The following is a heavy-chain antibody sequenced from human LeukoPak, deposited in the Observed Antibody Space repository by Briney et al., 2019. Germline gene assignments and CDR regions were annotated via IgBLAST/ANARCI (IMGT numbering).Heavy chain of an antibody. CDR1: GFTFSSYG. CDR3: AKDCLDDYVWGSYRYRGGYFDY. D-gene: IGHD3-16*02. CDR2: IRYDGSNK. Sequence: PAGGSLRLSCAASGFTFSSYGMHWVRQAPGKGLEWVAFIRYDGSNKYYADSVKRLFTISRDNYKNTLYLQMNSLRGEDTAVYYCAKDCLDDYVWGSYRYRGGYFDYWGKGTLVTVSS. V-gene: IGHV3-30*02. J-gene: IGHJ4*02.